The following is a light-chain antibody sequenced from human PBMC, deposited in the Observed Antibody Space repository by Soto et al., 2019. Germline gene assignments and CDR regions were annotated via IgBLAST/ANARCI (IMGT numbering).Light chain of an antibody. CDR3: NSYTTISTPFWV. CDR1: SSDVGGYKY. V-gene: IGLV2-14*01. J-gene: IGLJ3*02. CDR2: EVS. Sequence: QSALTQPASVSGSPGQSITISCTGTSSDVGGYKYVSWYQQHPGKAPKLMIFEVSNRPSGVSNRFSGSKSGNTASLTISGLQPEDEADYYYNSYTTISTPFWVFGGGTKLTVL.